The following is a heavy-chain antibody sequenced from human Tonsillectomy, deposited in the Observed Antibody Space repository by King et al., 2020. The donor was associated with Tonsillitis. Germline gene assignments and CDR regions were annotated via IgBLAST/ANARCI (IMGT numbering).Heavy chain of an antibody. J-gene: IGHJ6*02. CDR1: GFTFSSYA. D-gene: IGHD5-18*01. Sequence: VQLVESGGGVVQPGRSLRLSCAASGFTFSSYAMHWVRQAPGKGLEWVAVISYDGSNKYYADSVKGRFTISRDNSKNTLYLQMNSLRAADTAVYYCAREGYSSNYYYYGMDVWGQGTTVTVSS. CDR2: ISYDGSNK. CDR3: AREGYSSNYYYYGMDV. V-gene: IGHV3-30-3*01.